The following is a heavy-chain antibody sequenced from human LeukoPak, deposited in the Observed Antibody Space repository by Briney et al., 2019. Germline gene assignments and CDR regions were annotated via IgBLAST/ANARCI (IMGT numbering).Heavy chain of an antibody. Sequence: PGGSLRLSCAASGFTLSDHYMGWVRQAPGKGLEWVGRTRDKANSYITEYAASVKGRLTISRDNSKNSLYLQMNSLRTEDTAVDYCAREVVTHDVFDIWGQGTMVTVSS. J-gene: IGHJ3*02. D-gene: IGHD4-23*01. CDR3: AREVVTHDVFDI. V-gene: IGHV3-72*01. CDR2: TRDKANSYIT. CDR1: GFTLSDHY.